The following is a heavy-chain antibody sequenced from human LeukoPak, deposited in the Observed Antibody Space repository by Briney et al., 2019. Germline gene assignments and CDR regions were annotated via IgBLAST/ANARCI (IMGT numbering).Heavy chain of an antibody. CDR1: GYTFTSYG. V-gene: IGHV1-18*01. D-gene: IGHD3-22*01. CDR2: ISAYNGNT. J-gene: IGHJ3*02. Sequence: ASVKVSCKASGYTFTSYGISWVRQAPGQGLEWMGWISAYNGNTNYAQKLQGRVTMTTDTSTSTAYMELRSLRSDDTAVYYCARVDTMIVVAPDDAFDIWGQGTMVTVSS. CDR3: ARVDTMIVVAPDDAFDI.